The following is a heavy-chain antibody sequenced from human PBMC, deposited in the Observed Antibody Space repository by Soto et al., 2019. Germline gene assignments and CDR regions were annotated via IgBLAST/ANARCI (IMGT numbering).Heavy chain of an antibody. CDR1: GFTFSSYG. Sequence: QVQLVESGGGVVQPGRSLRLSCAASGFTFSSYGMHWVRQAPGKGLEWVAVISYDGSNKYYADSVKGRFTISGDNSKNTMYLQMNSLRAEDTAVYYCAKEAIAARRGRWFDPWGQGTLVTVSS. CDR2: ISYDGSNK. D-gene: IGHD6-6*01. CDR3: AKEAIAARRGRWFDP. J-gene: IGHJ5*02. V-gene: IGHV3-30*18.